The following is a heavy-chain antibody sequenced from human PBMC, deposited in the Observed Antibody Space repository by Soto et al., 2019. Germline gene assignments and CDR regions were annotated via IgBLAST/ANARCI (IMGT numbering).Heavy chain of an antibody. D-gene: IGHD6-19*01. J-gene: IGHJ6*01. CDR3: ARDREYSSGWPYYYYGMDV. Sequence: QVQLVESGGGVVQPGRSLRLSCAASGFTFSSYAMHWVRQAPGKGLEWVAVISYDGSNKYYADSVKGRFTISRDNSKNTLYLQMNSLRAEDTAVYYCARDREYSSGWPYYYYGMDVW. CDR1: GFTFSSYA. V-gene: IGHV3-30-3*01. CDR2: ISYDGSNK.